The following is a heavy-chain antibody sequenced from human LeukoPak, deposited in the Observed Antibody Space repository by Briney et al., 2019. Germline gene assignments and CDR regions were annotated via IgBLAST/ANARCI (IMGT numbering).Heavy chain of an antibody. V-gene: IGHV3-23*01. D-gene: IGHD2-15*01. Sequence: PGGSPRLSCAASGFTFSSYAMSWVRQAPGKGLEWVSSISGSGGSTYYADSMKGRSTISRDNSKNTLYLQMNSLRAEDTAVYYCAKAKSGYCSGGSCFDSWGQGTLVTVSS. CDR3: AKAKSGYCSGGSCFDS. CDR1: GFTFSSYA. J-gene: IGHJ4*02. CDR2: ISGSGGST.